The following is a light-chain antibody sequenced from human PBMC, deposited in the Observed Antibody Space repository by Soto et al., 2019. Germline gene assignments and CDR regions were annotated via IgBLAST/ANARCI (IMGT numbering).Light chain of an antibody. CDR2: GAS. J-gene: IGKJ5*01. Sequence: EIVLTHSPGTLSLSPCERAALSASASQTVSSNYLAWCQQRPGQAPRLLIYGASTRAAGIPDRFSGSGSGTDFTLTITRLEPEDSAVYFCQQYTGPPTTFGQGTRLEIK. CDR3: QQYTGPPTT. CDR1: QTVSSNY. V-gene: IGKV3-20*01.